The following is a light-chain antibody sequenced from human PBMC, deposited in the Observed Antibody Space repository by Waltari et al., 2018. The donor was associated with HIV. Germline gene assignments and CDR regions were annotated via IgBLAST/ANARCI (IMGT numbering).Light chain of an antibody. CDR1: QSLLHRDGKTY. Sequence: DIVMTQTPLSLSVTLGQPASISCKSSQSLLHRDGKTYLYWYLQKPSQPPQFLNYDVSKRFTGGPDRFSGSGSGTDFTLKISRVEAEDVGVYYCMQSIQFPLTFGGGTKVEIK. V-gene: IGKV2D-29*01. CDR3: MQSIQFPLT. CDR2: DVS. J-gene: IGKJ4*01.